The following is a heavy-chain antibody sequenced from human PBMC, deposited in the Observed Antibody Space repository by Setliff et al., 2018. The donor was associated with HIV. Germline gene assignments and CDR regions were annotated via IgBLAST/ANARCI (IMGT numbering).Heavy chain of an antibody. CDR1: GYTFTTFS. V-gene: IGHV1-18*01. CDR2: FNPDNRQS. CDR3: ARDRDLNFWSASFDY. Sequence: ASVKVSCKTSGYTFTTFSISWVRQAPGQGPEWMAWFNPDNRQSVLARKFQGRLSLTADTSTGTHSMELKSLTSDDTAIYYCARDRDLNFWSASFDYWGQGTLVTVSS. D-gene: IGHD3-3*01. J-gene: IGHJ4*02.